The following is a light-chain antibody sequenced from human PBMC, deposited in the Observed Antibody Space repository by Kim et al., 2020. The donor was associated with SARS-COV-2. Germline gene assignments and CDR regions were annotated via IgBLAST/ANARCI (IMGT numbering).Light chain of an antibody. CDR1: QDISVY. CDR3: QQLLTYPRT. J-gene: IGKJ4*02. V-gene: IGKV1-9*01. CDR2: AAS. Sequence: DIQLTQSPAFLSASVGDRVTITCRASQDISVYSAWYQQKPGKAPKLLIYAASTLQSGVSSRFSGSPSGTEFTLTINNLQPEDFATYYCQQLLTYPRTFGGGTKVDIK.